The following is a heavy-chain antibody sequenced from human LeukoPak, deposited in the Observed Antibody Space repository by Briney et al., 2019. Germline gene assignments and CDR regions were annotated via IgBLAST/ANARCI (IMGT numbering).Heavy chain of an antibody. CDR3: AKDQMSRFLEWLLAEAFDI. D-gene: IGHD3-3*01. V-gene: IGHV3-23*01. J-gene: IGHJ3*02. Sequence: GGSLRLSCAASGFTFDDYAMNWVRQAPGKGLKWVSGISVSGGGTYYADSVKGRFTISRDNSKNTLYLQMNSLRAEDTAVYYCAKDQMSRFLEWLLAEAFDIWGQGTMVTVSS. CDR2: ISVSGGGT. CDR1: GFTFDDYA.